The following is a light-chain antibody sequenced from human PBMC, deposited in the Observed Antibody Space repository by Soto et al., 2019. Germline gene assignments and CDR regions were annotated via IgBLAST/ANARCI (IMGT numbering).Light chain of an antibody. CDR1: QSVSSTY. V-gene: IGKV3-20*01. CDR2: GAS. Sequence: EIVLTQSPDTLSLSPGERATLSCRASQSVSSTYLAWYQQQPGQAPRLLIYGASNRATGIPDRFSGSGSGTDFTLSISRLEPEDFAVYYCQQYGSSPRTFGQGTKVEIK. J-gene: IGKJ1*01. CDR3: QQYGSSPRT.